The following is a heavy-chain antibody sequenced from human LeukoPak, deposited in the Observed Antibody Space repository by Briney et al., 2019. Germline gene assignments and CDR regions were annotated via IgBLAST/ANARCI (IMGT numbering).Heavy chain of an antibody. D-gene: IGHD6-6*01. CDR2: IIPIFGTA. Sequence: SVKVSCKASGGTFSSYAISWGRQAPGQGLEWMGGIIPIFGTANYAQKFQGRVTITADESTSTAYMELSSLRSEDTAVYYCARVASSSYYYYYYMDVWGKGTTVTVSS. J-gene: IGHJ6*03. V-gene: IGHV1-69*01. CDR3: ARVASSSYYYYYYMDV. CDR1: GGTFSSYA.